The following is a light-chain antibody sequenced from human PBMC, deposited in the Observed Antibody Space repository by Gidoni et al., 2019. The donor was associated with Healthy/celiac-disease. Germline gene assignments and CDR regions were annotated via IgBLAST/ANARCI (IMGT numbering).Light chain of an antibody. CDR3: SSYTSSSFYV. V-gene: IGLV2-14*01. CDR1: SSDVGGYNY. Sequence: QSSLTQPASVSGSPGPSITISCTGTSSDVGGYNYVSWYQQHPGKAPTLMIYEVSNLPSGVSNRFSGSTSGNTASLTISGRQAEDEDDYYCSSYTSSSFYVFGTGTKVTVL. CDR2: EVS. J-gene: IGLJ1*01.